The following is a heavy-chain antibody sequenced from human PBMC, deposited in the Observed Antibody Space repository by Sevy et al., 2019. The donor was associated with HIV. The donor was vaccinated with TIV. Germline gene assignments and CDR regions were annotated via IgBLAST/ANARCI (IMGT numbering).Heavy chain of an antibody. CDR1: GFTFSNFD. CDR3: ARLVSCGGDCYYLDS. J-gene: IGHJ4*02. CDR2: ISHDERYK. Sequence: GGSLRLSCAASGFTFSNFDMHWVRQAPGKGRDWVAVISHDERYKNYAESVKVRFTISRDNFKNTLSLQMDSLRPEDTAVYFCARLVSCGGDCYYLDSWGQGALVTVSS. V-gene: IGHV3-30*03. D-gene: IGHD2-21*02.